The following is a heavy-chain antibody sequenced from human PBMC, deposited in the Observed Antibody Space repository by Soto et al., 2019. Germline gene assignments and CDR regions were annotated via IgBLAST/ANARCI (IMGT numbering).Heavy chain of an antibody. CDR1: GGSISSGDNC. V-gene: IGHV4-30-4*01. Sequence: KPSETLSLTCSVSGGSISSGDNCWSWIRQPPGKGLECIGYILNSGRAHYTPSLRSRLAISVDTSRNQFSLKLSSVTAADTAVYYCARTSWFGELSFDYWGLGTLVTVSS. D-gene: IGHD3-10*01. CDR3: ARTSWFGELSFDY. CDR2: ILNSGRA. J-gene: IGHJ4*02.